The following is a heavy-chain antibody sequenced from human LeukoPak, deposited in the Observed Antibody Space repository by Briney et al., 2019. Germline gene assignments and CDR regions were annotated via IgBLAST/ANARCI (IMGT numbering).Heavy chain of an antibody. J-gene: IGHJ6*02. Sequence: SETLSLTCTVSGGSISSYYWSWIRQPPGKGLEWIGYIYYSGSTNYNPSLKSRVTISVDTSKNQSSLKLSSVTAADTAVYYCARGLVVPAAMPELDYYYYGMDVWGQGTTVTVSS. V-gene: IGHV4-59*01. D-gene: IGHD2-2*01. CDR1: GGSISSYY. CDR3: ARGLVVPAAMPELDYYYYGMDV. CDR2: IYYSGST.